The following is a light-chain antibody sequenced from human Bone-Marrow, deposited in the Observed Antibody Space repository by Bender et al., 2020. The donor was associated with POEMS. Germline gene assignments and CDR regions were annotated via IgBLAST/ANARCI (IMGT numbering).Light chain of an antibody. V-gene: IGLV6-57*01. CDR2: EDN. CDR1: SGNIASNY. CDR3: QSYDSSSWV. Sequence: FILTQPLSVSGSPGRTITISCTRSSGNIASNYVKWYQQRPGSSPTTVIYEDNQRPSGVPDRFSGSIDSSSNSASLTISGLKTEDEADYYCQSYDSSSWVFGGGTKLTVL. J-gene: IGLJ3*02.